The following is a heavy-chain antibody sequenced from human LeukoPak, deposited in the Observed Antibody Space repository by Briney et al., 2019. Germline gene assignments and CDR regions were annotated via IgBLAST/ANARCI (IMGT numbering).Heavy chain of an antibody. CDR2: VIPIFGTA. CDR1: GGTFSSYA. D-gene: IGHD6-19*01. J-gene: IGHJ4*02. Sequence: GASVKVSCKASGGTFSSYAISWVRQAPGQGLEWMGGVIPIFGTANYAQKFQGRVTITADKSTSTAYMELSSLRVEDTAVYYCAKSARVIAVEIDYWGQGTLVTVSS. CDR3: AKSARVIAVEIDY. V-gene: IGHV1-69*06.